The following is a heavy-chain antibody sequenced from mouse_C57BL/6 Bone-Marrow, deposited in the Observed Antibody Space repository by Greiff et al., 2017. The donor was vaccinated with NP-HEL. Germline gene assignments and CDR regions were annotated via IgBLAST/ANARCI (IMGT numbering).Heavy chain of an antibody. CDR2: IYPRSGNT. J-gene: IGHJ4*01. CDR3: ARSDSSGPAMDY. Sequence: VKLQESGAELARPGASVKLSCKASGYTFPSYGISWVKQRTGQGLEWIGEIYPRSGNTYYNEKFKGKATLTADKSSSTAYMELRSLTSEDAAVYFCARSDSSGPAMDYWGQGTSVTVSS. D-gene: IGHD3-2*02. V-gene: IGHV1-81*01. CDR1: GYTFPSYG.